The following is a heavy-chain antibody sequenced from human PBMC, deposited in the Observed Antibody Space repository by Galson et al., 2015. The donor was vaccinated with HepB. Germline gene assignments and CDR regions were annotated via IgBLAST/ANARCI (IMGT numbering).Heavy chain of an antibody. CDR3: AHSLGLVGPYFDY. J-gene: IGHJ4*02. Sequence: PALVKPTQTLTLTCTFSGFSLRTSGVGVGWIRQPPGKALEWLAVIYWNDDKRYSPSLKSRLTITKDTSKIQVVLTMTTMDPVDTATYYCAHSLGLVGPYFDYWGPGTLVAVSS. CDR1: GFSLRTSGVG. CDR2: IYWNDDK. V-gene: IGHV2-5*01. D-gene: IGHD2-8*02.